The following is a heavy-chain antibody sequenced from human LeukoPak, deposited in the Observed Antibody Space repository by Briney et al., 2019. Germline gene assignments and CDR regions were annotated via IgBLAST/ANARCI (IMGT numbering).Heavy chain of an antibody. D-gene: IGHD6-19*01. CDR2: IGGFNGNT. J-gene: IGHJ4*02. CDR3: ARDTAVADSDY. Sequence: ASVKVSCKASGYTFSSYDISWLRQAPGQGLEWMGRIGGFNGNTNYAQKFQGRVTMTTDTSTSTAYMELRSLRSDDTAVYYCARDTAVADSDYWGQGTLVTVSS. V-gene: IGHV1-18*01. CDR1: GYTFSSYD.